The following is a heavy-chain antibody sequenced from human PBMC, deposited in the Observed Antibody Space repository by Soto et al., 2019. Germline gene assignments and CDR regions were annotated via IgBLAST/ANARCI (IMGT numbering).Heavy chain of an antibody. J-gene: IGHJ5*02. CDR1: GGSISSGDYS. V-gene: IGHV4-61*08. CDR2: IYYSGST. D-gene: IGHD2-2*01. CDR3: ARDSKVDWFDP. Sequence: PSETLSLTCTVSGGSISSGDYSWSWVRQSPGKGLEWIGYIYYSGSTNYNPSLKSRVTISVDTSKNQFSLKLSSVTAADTAVYYCARDSKVDWFDPWGQGTLVTVSS.